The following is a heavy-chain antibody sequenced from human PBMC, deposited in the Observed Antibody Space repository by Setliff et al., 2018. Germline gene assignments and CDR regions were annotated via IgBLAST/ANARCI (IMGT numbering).Heavy chain of an antibody. V-gene: IGHV4-4*07. Sequence: PSETLSLTCTVSGGSLSTYNYWSWIRQPAGKGLEWIGPLYTDGSTNYNPSLRSRVTISVDKSNNQFSLKLSSVTAADTAVYFCARSSVGGWYGMGYWGQGTLVTVSS. J-gene: IGHJ4*02. CDR2: LYTDGST. D-gene: IGHD6-19*01. CDR1: GGSLSTYNY. CDR3: ARSSVGGWYGMGY.